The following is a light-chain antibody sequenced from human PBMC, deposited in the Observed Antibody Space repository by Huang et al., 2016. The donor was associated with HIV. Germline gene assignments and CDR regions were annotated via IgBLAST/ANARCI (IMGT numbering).Light chain of an antibody. CDR1: QTINSNY. CDR3: QQYGNYLET. CDR2: GAS. Sequence: ELVLTQSPGTLSLSPGERATLSCRASQTINSNYVAWYQHKRGQAPRLLIHGASSRATGIPDRFSGSGSGTDFTLTITRLEPEDFALYYCQQYGNYLETFGQGTNLEIK. V-gene: IGKV3-20*01. J-gene: IGKJ2*01.